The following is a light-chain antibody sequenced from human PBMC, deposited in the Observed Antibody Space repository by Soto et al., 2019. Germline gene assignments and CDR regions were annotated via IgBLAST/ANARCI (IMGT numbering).Light chain of an antibody. CDR3: SSYAGSNNLGV. V-gene: IGLV2-8*01. Sequence: QSALTNPPSASGSPGQSVTISCTGTSSDVGGYNYVSWYQQHPGKAPKLMIYEVSKRPSGVPDRFSGSKSGNTASLTVSGLQAEDEADYYCSSYAGSNNLGVFGTGTKLTVL. CDR1: SSDVGGYNY. J-gene: IGLJ1*01. CDR2: EVS.